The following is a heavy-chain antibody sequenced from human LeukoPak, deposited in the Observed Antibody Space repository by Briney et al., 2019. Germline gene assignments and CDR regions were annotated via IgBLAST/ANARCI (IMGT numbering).Heavy chain of an antibody. Sequence: GGSLRLSCAASGFTFSSYSMNWVRQAPGKGLEWVSSISSSSSYIYYADSVKGRFTISRDNAKNSLYLQMNSLRAEDTAVYYCARDRGGAAAFFDYWGQGTLVTVSS. D-gene: IGHD6-13*01. CDR1: GFTFSSYS. CDR3: ARDRGGAAAFFDY. J-gene: IGHJ4*02. V-gene: IGHV3-21*01. CDR2: ISSSSSYI.